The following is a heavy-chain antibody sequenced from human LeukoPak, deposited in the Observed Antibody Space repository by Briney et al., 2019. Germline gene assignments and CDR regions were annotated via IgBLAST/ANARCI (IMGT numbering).Heavy chain of an antibody. CDR2: ITDSGDRS. V-gene: IGHV3-23*01. CDR3: ATTPAVAGSPDAFDI. D-gene: IGHD6-19*01. Sequence: GGSLRLSCAASGFTFSNCAMNWVRQAPGKGLEWVSGITDSGDRSFYTDSVKGRFTISRDNSKNTLYLQMNSLRAEDTAVYYCATTPAVAGSPDAFDIWGQGTMVTVSS. J-gene: IGHJ3*02. CDR1: GFTFSNCA.